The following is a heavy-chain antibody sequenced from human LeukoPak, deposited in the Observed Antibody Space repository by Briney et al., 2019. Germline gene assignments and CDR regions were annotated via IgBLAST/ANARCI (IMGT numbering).Heavy chain of an antibody. D-gene: IGHD6-6*01. V-gene: IGHV3-48*01. CDR1: GFTFSSYS. Sequence: GGSLRLSCAASGFTFSSYSMNWVRQAPGKGLEWVSYISSSSSTIYYADSVKGRFTISRDNAKNSLYLQMNSLRAEDTAVYYCAAGADSSSDYWGQGTLVTVSS. CDR3: AAGADSSSDY. J-gene: IGHJ4*02. CDR2: ISSSSSTI.